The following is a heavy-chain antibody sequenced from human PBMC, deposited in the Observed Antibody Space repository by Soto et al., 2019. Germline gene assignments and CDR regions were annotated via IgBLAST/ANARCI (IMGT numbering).Heavy chain of an antibody. CDR2: INHRGST. V-gene: IGHV4-34*01. CDR3: ARVERGTSTTVVDSFDL. D-gene: IGHD2-2*01. J-gene: IGHJ3*01. CDR1: GGPISDYY. Sequence: QMQLQQWGAGLLKPSETLSLTCAVYGGPISDYYWSWIRQAPGAGLEWIGEINHRGSTHDSPSLKSRVTLSVDTSKSQISLYLRAVTAADTAMYYCARVERGTSTTVVDSFDLWGQGTMVIVSS.